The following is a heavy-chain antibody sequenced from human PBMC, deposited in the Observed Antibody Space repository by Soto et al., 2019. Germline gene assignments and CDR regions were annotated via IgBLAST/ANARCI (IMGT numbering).Heavy chain of an antibody. J-gene: IGHJ4*02. CDR3: ARGDEWELHFDD. CDR2: INAGNGNT. D-gene: IGHD1-26*01. CDR1: GYTFTSYA. V-gene: IGHV1-3*01. Sequence: ASVKVSCKASGYTFTSYAMHWVRQAPGQRLEWMGWINAGNGNTKYSQKFQGRVTITRDTSASTAYMELSSLRSEDTAVYYCARGDEWELHFDDWGQGTLVTVSS.